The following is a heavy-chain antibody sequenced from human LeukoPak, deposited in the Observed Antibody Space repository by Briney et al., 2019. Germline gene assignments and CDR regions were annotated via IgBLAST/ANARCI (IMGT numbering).Heavy chain of an antibody. CDR1: GYTFTGYY. Sequence: ASVKVSCKASGYTFTGYYMHWVRQAPGQGLEWMGWINPNSGGTNYAQKFQGWVTMTRDTSISTAYMELSRLRSDDTAVYYCAKAGASLNYYDSSGTWGIFDYWGQGTLVTVSS. CDR3: AKAGASLNYYDSSGTWGIFDY. J-gene: IGHJ4*02. CDR2: INPNSGGT. V-gene: IGHV1-2*04. D-gene: IGHD3-22*01.